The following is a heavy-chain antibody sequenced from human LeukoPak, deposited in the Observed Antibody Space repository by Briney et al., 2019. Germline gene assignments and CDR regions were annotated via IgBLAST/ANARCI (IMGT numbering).Heavy chain of an antibody. CDR1: GFTFSSYA. V-gene: IGHV3-23*01. CDR2: ISGSGGST. CDR3: AKQYGWFGELPRNDY. J-gene: IGHJ4*02. D-gene: IGHD3-10*01. Sequence: GSLRLSCAVSGFTFSSYAMSWVRQAPGKGLEWVSAISGSGGSTYYADSVKGRFTISRDNSKNTLYLQMNSLRAEDTAVYYCAKQYGWFGELPRNDYWGQGTLVTVSS.